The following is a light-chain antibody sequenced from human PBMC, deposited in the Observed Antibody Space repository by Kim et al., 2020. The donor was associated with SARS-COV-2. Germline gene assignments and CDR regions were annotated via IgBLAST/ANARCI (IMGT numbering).Light chain of an antibody. CDR3: QQSYSTPYS. CDR1: QSISSY. CDR2: AAS. V-gene: IGKV1-39*01. J-gene: IGKJ2*03. Sequence: SPSVGDSVPVTGRASQSISSYLNWYQQKPGKAPKLLIYAASSLQSGVPSRFSGSGSGTDFTLTISSLQPEDFATYYCQQSYSTPYSFGQGTKLEI.